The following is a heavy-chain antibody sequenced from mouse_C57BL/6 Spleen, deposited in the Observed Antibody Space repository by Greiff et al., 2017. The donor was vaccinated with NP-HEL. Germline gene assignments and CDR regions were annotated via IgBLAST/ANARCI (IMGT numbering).Heavy chain of an antibody. J-gene: IGHJ4*01. CDR1: GFTFSDYG. D-gene: IGHD1-1*01. V-gene: IGHV5-17*01. CDR3: ARRTLLRGYYAMDY. CDR2: ISSGSSTI. Sequence: EVKLVESGGGLVKPGGSLKLSCAASGFTFSDYGMHWVRQAPEKGLEWVAYISSGSSTIYYADTVKGRFTISRDNAKNTLFLQMTSLRSEDTAMYYCARRTLLRGYYAMDYWGQGTSVTVSS.